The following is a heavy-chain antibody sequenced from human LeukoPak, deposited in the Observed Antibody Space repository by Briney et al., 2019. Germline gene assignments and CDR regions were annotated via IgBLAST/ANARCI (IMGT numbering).Heavy chain of an antibody. J-gene: IGHJ4*02. Sequence: HTGGSLRLSCAASGFTFSSYGMHWVRQAPGKGLEWVAVISYDGSNKYYADSVKGRFTISRDNSKNTLYLQMNSLRAEDTAVYYCAKGARFLEWLSPLDYWGQGTLVTVSS. CDR1: GFTFSSYG. V-gene: IGHV3-30*18. CDR2: ISYDGSNK. CDR3: AKGARFLEWLSPLDY. D-gene: IGHD3-3*01.